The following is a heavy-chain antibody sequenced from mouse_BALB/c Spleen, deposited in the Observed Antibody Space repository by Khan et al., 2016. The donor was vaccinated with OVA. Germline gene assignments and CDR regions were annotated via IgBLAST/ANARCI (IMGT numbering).Heavy chain of an antibody. V-gene: IGHV2-6-5*01. J-gene: IGHJ4*01. CDR2: IWGGGTT. Sequence: VQLQQSGPGLVAPSQNLSTTCTISGFSLTDYGVSWIRQPPGKGLEWLGVIWGGGTTYYNSALKSRLSISKDNSKSQVFLKMNSLQTDDTAMYYCAKGVLSYYFAVDYWGQGTSVTVSS. CDR3: AKGVLSYYFAVDY. CDR1: GFSLTDYG.